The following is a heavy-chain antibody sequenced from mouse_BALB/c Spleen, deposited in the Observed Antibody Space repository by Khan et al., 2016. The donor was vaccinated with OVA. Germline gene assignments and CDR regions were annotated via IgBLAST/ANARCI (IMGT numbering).Heavy chain of an antibody. CDR1: GYSFTGYF. V-gene: IGHV1-20*02. CDR2: INPHIGET. Sequence: EVQLQQSGPELVKPGASVKISCKASGYSFTGYFMNWVMQSHGKSLEWIGRINPHIGETLYNQKFKGKATLTVDESSSTVHMELRSLASEDSAFYYWARKNGSDFAYWGQGTTLTVSS. J-gene: IGHJ2*01. CDR3: ARKNGSDFAY.